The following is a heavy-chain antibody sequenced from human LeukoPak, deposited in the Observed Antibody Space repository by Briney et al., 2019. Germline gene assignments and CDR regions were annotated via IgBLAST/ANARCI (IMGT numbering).Heavy chain of an antibody. D-gene: IGHD6-19*01. CDR1: GGSFSGYH. Sequence: PSETLSLTCAVYGGSFSGYHWSWIRQPPGKGLEWIGEINHSGSTNYNPSLKSRVTISVDTSKNQFSLKLSSVTAADTAVYYCARARSSGWYILVWFDPWGQGTLVTVSS. V-gene: IGHV4-34*01. CDR3: ARARSSGWYILVWFDP. CDR2: INHSGST. J-gene: IGHJ5*02.